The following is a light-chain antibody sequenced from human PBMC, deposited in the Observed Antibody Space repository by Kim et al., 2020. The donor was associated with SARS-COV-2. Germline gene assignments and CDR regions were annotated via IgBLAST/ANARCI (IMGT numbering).Light chain of an antibody. CDR3: ATWDDSLIGWL. CDR2: SNN. CDR1: RSNIGTTS. Sequence: QSVLTQPPSASGTPGQTVTISCSGSRSNIGTTSVNWFQHIPGTAPKLLLYSNNQRPSGVPDRFSGSKSGTSASLAISGLQSEDEGDYYCATWDDSLIGWLFGGGTQLTVL. V-gene: IGLV1-44*01. J-gene: IGLJ3*02.